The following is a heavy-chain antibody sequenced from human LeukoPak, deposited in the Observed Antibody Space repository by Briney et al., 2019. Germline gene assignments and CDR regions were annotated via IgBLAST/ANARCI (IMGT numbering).Heavy chain of an antibody. CDR3: ARVEGDYTPNRFDP. V-gene: IGHV3-53*01. CDR1: GFTFSSNY. CDR2: AYSGGIT. Sequence: PGGSLRLSCAVSGFTFSSNYMSWVRQAPGKGLEWVSVAYSGGITHYLDSVKGRFTVSRDNAKNTLYLQMDSLRAEDTAIYYCARVEGDYTPNRFDPWGQGTLVTVSS. J-gene: IGHJ5*02. D-gene: IGHD4-11*01.